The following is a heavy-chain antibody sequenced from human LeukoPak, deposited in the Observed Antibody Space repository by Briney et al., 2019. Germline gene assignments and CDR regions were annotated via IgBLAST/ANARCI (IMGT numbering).Heavy chain of an antibody. CDR3: TTRSPARYCSDGACYSSADY. D-gene: IGHD2-15*01. CDR1: GFSFSDAW. Sequence: GGSLRLSRAASGFSFSDAWMNWVRQAPGKGLEWVGHIRSKADGGTPDYIAPVKGRFTISRDDSKDTLYLQMNSLNTEDTAMYYCTTRSPARYCSDGACYSSADYWGRGTLVTVSS. J-gene: IGHJ4*02. V-gene: IGHV3-15*07. CDR2: IRSKADGGTP.